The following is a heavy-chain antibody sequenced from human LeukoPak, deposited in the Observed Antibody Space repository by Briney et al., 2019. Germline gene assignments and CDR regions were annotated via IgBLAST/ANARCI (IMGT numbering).Heavy chain of an antibody. CDR2: MNPNSDNT. J-gene: IGHJ4*02. V-gene: IGHV1-8*01. Sequence: GASVKVSCKASGYTFTSYDINWVRQATGQGLEWMGWMNPNSDNTGYAQNFQGRVTMTRNTSISTAYMELSSLRSEDTAVYYCARFDPVAVAGAFDYWGQRTLVTVSS. CDR3: ARFDPVAVAGAFDY. D-gene: IGHD6-19*01. CDR1: GYTFTSYD.